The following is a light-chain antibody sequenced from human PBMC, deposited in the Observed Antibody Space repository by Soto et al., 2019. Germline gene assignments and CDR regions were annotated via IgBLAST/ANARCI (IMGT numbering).Light chain of an antibody. Sequence: EIVLTQSPCTLSLSPGERATLSCRASQSVGTNLAWYQQKPGQAPRLLISGASARATGIPARFSGSGSGTEFTLTISSLQSEDVAHYYCLQFNNWPLTFGGGTKVDIK. CDR3: LQFNNWPLT. CDR1: QSVGTN. V-gene: IGKV3-15*01. CDR2: GAS. J-gene: IGKJ4*01.